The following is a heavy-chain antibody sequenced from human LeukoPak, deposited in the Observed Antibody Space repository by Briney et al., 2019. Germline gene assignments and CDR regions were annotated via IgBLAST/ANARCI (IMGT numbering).Heavy chain of an antibody. J-gene: IGHJ6*03. CDR3: AREGGFGYYYYYMDV. CDR1: GYTFTSYA. V-gene: IGHV7-4-1*02. Sequence: ASVKVSCKASGYTFTSYAMNWVRQAPGQGLEWMGWINTNTGNPTYAQGFTGRFAFSLDTSVSTAYLQISSLKAEDTAVYYCAREGGFGYYYYYMDVWGKGTTVTVSS. CDR2: INTNTGNP. D-gene: IGHD3-16*01.